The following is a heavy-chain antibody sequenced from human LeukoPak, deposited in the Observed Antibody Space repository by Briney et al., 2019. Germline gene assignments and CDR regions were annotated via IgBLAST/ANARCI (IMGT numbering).Heavy chain of an antibody. V-gene: IGHV1-8*01. CDR1: GYTFTNYD. CDR2: MDPHSGNA. Sequence: ASVKVSCKASGYTFTNYDINWVRQAAGQGLEWMGWMDPHSGNAGYAQKFQGRVTMTRDTSISTAYMELSSLRPDDTAVYYCARIPQRVPHNWFDPWGQGTLVTVSS. CDR3: ARIPQRVPHNWFDP. D-gene: IGHD2-2*01. J-gene: IGHJ5*02.